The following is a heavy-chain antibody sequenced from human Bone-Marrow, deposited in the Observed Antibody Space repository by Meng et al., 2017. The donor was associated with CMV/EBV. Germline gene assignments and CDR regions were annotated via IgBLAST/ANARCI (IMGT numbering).Heavy chain of an antibody. Sequence: SCAAAGFTFSRYGMHWVRQAPGKGLEWVAVIWYDGSNKYYADSVKGRFTISRDNSKNTLYLQMNSLRAEDTAVYYCAKIGSPSGMDVWGQGTTVTVSS. V-gene: IGHV3-33*06. CDR1: GFTFSRYG. D-gene: IGHD2-2*03. CDR3: AKIGSPSGMDV. J-gene: IGHJ6*02. CDR2: IWYDGSNK.